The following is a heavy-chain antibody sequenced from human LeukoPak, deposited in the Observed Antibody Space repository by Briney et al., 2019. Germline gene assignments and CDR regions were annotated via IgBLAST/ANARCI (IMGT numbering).Heavy chain of an antibody. Sequence: ASVKVSCKASGYTFTSYGISWVRQAPGQGLEWMGWINPNSGGTNYAQKFQGRVTMTRDTSTSTVYMELSSLRSEDTAVYYCARDGYYYDSSGYWHDAFDIWGQGTMVTVSS. CDR3: ARDGYYYDSSGYWHDAFDI. V-gene: IGHV1-2*02. J-gene: IGHJ3*02. CDR1: GYTFTSYG. CDR2: INPNSGGT. D-gene: IGHD3-22*01.